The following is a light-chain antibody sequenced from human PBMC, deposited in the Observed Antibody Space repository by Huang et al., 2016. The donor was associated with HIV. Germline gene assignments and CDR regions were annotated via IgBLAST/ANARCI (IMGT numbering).Light chain of an antibody. V-gene: IGKV1-33*01. J-gene: IGKJ4*01. CDR2: DAS. Sequence: DIQMTQSPSSLSASVGDRVTITCQENQDISNYLNWYQQKPGKAPKLLIYDASNLETGVPSRFSGSGSGTDFTFTISSLQPEDIATYYCQHFDNLALTFGGGTKVQIK. CDR3: QHFDNLALT. CDR1: QDISNY.